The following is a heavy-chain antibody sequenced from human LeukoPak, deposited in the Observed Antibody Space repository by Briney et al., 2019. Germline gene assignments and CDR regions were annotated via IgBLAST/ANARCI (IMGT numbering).Heavy chain of an antibody. CDR3: ARGGYYDSTDAFDI. V-gene: IGHV4-31*03. Sequence: SETLSLTCTVSGGSISSGGYYWSWIRQHPGKGLEWIGYIYYSGSTYYNPSLKSRVTISVDTSKNQFSLKLSSVTAADTAVYYCARGGYYDSTDAFDIWGQGTMVTVSS. CDR2: IYYSGST. J-gene: IGHJ3*02. CDR1: GGSISSGGYY. D-gene: IGHD3-22*01.